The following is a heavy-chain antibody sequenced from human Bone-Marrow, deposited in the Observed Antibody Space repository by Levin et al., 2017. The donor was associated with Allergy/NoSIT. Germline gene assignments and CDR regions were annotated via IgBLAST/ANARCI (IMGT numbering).Heavy chain of an antibody. V-gene: IGHV4-39*07. CDR1: GGSVSSSSFY. Sequence: SETLSLTCAVSGGSVSSSSFYWTWIRQPPGKGLEWIGTMYYGGSTDYNASLKSRATISVDSSDDRFSLILTSVTAADTAVNYWARDQGSNWYFDLWGRGTLVTVSA. J-gene: IGHJ2*01. CDR2: MYYGGST. CDR3: ARDQGSNWYFDL.